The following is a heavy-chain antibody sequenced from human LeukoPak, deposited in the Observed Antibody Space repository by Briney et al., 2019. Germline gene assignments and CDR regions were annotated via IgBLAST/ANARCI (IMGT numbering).Heavy chain of an antibody. Sequence: PGGSLRLSCAASGFTFSDAWMSWVRQAPGKGLEWVGRIKSKTDGGTIDYAAPVKGRFTISRDDSTNTLFLQMNSLKTEDTAVYYCTTRGSYYDLGEVYWGQGTLVTVSS. J-gene: IGHJ4*02. CDR3: TTRGSYYDLGEVY. CDR2: IKSKTDGGTI. V-gene: IGHV3-15*01. D-gene: IGHD3-3*01. CDR1: GFTFSDAW.